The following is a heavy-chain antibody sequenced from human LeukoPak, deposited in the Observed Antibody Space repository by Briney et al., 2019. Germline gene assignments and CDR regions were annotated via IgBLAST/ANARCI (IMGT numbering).Heavy chain of an antibody. V-gene: IGHV4-38-2*02. CDR2: IYYSGST. CDR1: GYSISSGYY. D-gene: IGHD2-15*01. Sequence: SETLSLTCTVSGYSISSGYYWGWIRQPPGKGLEWIGSIYYSGSTYYNPSLKSRVTISVDTSKNQFSLKLSSVTAADTAVYYCARGVGCSGGSCYPADYWGQGTLVTVSS. CDR3: ARGVGCSGGSCYPADY. J-gene: IGHJ4*02.